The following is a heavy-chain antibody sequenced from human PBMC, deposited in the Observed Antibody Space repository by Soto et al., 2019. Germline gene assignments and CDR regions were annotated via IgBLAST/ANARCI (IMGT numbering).Heavy chain of an antibody. V-gene: IGHV1-18*01. Sequence: GASVKGSCKASGYTFTSYGISSVRQAPGQGLEWMGWISAYNGNTNYAQKLQGRVTMTTDTSTSTAYMELRSLRSNDTAVYYCARDFGSCCLYYYYYGMDVWGQGTTVTVSS. J-gene: IGHJ6*02. D-gene: IGHD2-15*01. CDR2: ISAYNGNT. CDR3: ARDFGSCCLYYYYYGMDV. CDR1: GYTFTSYG.